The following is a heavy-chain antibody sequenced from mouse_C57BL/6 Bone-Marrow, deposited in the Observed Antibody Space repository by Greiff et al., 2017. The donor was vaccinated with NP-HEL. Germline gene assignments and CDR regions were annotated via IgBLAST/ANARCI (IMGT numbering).Heavy chain of an antibody. CDR3: TTFMTTVVPYYFDY. CDR1: GFNIKDYY. D-gene: IGHD1-1*01. Sequence: EVQLQQSGAELVRPGASVKLSCTASGFNIKDYYMHWVKQRPEQGLEWIGRIDPEDGDTEYAPKFQGKATMTADTSSNTAYLQLSSLTSEDTAVYYCTTFMTTVVPYYFDYWGQGTTLTVSS. CDR2: IDPEDGDT. J-gene: IGHJ2*01. V-gene: IGHV14-1*01.